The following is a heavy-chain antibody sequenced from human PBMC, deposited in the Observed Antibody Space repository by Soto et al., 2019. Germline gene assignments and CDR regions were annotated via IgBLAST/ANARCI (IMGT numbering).Heavy chain of an antibody. V-gene: IGHV3-11*06. CDR1: GFTFSDYY. D-gene: IGHD3-3*01. J-gene: IGHJ3*02. CDR3: ARDLESYDFLIGYTATYAFDI. Sequence: PGRSLRLSCAASGFTFSDYYMSWIPQAPGNGLECASYIISSSSYTKYADSVKCRFTISRDNAKNSLYLQMNSLRAEDTAVYYCARDLESYDFLIGYTATYAFDIWDQGTMVT. CDR2: IISSSSYT.